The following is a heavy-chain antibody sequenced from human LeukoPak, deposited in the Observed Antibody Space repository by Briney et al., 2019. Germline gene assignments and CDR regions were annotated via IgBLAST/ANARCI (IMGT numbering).Heavy chain of an antibody. Sequence: TGGSLRLSCEASGFTFGSHAMYWVRQAPGKGLEWVAGIFGSGGSPHYADSVKGRFTISRDNSKNTLYLQMNSLRAEDTAVYYCAKDPPLIAVAPFDYWGQGTLVTVSS. D-gene: IGHD6-19*01. J-gene: IGHJ4*02. CDR2: IFGSGGSP. CDR1: GFTFGSHA. CDR3: AKDPPLIAVAPFDY. V-gene: IGHV3-23*01.